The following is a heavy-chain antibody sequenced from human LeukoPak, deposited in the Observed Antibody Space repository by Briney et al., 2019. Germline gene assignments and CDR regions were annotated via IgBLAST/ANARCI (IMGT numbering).Heavy chain of an antibody. Sequence: SETLSLTCTVSGDSISSDTYYWVWLRHPPGKGLEWIGSIYYSGSTYYNPYLKSRVTISVGTSKNQLYLKLSSVTAADTAVYYCARQMTTVNTRPGTFDYWGQGTLVTVSS. J-gene: IGHJ4*02. CDR1: GDSISSDTYY. D-gene: IGHD4-17*01. V-gene: IGHV4-39*01. CDR3: ARQMTTVNTRPGTFDY. CDR2: IYYSGST.